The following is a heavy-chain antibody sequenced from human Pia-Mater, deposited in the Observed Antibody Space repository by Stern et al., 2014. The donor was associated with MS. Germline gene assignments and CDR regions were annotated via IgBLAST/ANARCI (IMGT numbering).Heavy chain of an antibody. CDR3: ARSPPYYEFWNDYYYFDY. J-gene: IGHJ4*02. D-gene: IGHD3-3*01. CDR1: GFSLSTSGMR. CDR2: IDWDDDK. V-gene: IGHV2-70*04. Sequence: QVTLKESGPALVKPTQTLTLTCTFSGFSLSTSGMRVSWIRQPPGKALEWLERIDWDDDKFYSPSLKTRLTISKDTSKNQVVLTMTNMDPVDTATYYCARSPPYYEFWNDYYYFDYWGQGTLVAVSS.